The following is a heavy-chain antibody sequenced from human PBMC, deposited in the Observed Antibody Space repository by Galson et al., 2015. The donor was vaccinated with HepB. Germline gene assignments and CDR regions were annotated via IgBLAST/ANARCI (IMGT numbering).Heavy chain of an antibody. CDR1: GFTFSSYS. D-gene: IGHD5-18*01. V-gene: IGHV3-48*04. CDR3: AREELQLWLTYGFDY. Sequence: SLRLSCAASGFTFSSYSMNWVRQAPGKGLEWVSYISSSSSTIYYADSVKGRFTISRDNAKNSLYLQMNSLRAEDTAVYYCAREELQLWLTYGFDYWGQGTLVTVSS. CDR2: ISSSSSTI. J-gene: IGHJ4*02.